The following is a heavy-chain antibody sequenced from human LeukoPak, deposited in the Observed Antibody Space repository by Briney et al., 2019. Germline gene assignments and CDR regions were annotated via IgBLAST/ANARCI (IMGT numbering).Heavy chain of an antibody. CDR1: GFTFSSYE. D-gene: IGHD7-27*01. CDR2: ISSSGSTI. Sequence: GGSLRLSCAASGFTFSSYEMNWVRQAPGKGLEWVSYISSSGSTIYYADSVKGRFTISRDNAKNSPYLQMNSLRAEDTAVYYCARDEWGSAFDYWGQGTLVTVSS. CDR3: ARDEWGSAFDY. J-gene: IGHJ4*02. V-gene: IGHV3-48*03.